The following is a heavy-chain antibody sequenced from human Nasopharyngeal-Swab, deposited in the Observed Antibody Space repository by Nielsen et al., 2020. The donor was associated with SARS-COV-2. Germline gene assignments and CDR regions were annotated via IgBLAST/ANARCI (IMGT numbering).Heavy chain of an antibody. CDR3: ARHGVAEDY. Sequence: ASVKVSCKTSGYTFTTHGITWVRQARGQGLEWMGWVGAYNGNTNYAQKFQDRVTMTTDTSTSTVYMELRSLRSDDTAVYYCARHGVAEDYWGQGTLVTVSS. CDR1: GYTFTTHG. D-gene: IGHD3-3*01. V-gene: IGHV1-18*01. CDR2: VGAYNGNT. J-gene: IGHJ4*02.